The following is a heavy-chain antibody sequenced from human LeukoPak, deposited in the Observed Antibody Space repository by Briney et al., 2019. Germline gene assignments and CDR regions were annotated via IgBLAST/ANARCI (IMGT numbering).Heavy chain of an antibody. CDR3: ARVSSSNWYTPYFDC. CDR1: EYTFSTYY. V-gene: IGHV1-2*02. J-gene: IGHJ4*02. CDR2: INPNSGGT. Sequence: ASVKVSCKASEYTFSTYYMYWVRQAPGQGLEWMGWINPNSGGTNYAQKFQGRVTMTRDTSISTAYMELSRLKSDDTAVYYCARVSSSNWYTPYFDCWGQGTLVTVSS. D-gene: IGHD6-13*01.